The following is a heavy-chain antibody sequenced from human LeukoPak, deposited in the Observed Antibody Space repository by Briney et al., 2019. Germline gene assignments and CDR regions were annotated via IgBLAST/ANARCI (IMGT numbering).Heavy chain of an antibody. D-gene: IGHD2-2*01. CDR3: AREVSCSSTSCYGGNWFDP. V-gene: IGHV4-31*03. Sequence: PSETLSLTCTVSGGSISSGGYYWSWIRQHPGKGLEWIGYIYYSGSTYYNPSLKSRVTISVDTSKNQFSLKLSSVTAADTAVYYCAREVSCSSTSCYGGNWFDPWGQGTLVTVSS. CDR1: GGSISSGGYY. J-gene: IGHJ5*02. CDR2: IYYSGST.